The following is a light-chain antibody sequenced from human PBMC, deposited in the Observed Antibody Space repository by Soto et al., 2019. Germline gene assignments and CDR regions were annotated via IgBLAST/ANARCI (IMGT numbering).Light chain of an antibody. CDR3: SSYTNSIAV. J-gene: IGLJ3*02. CDR2: EVN. V-gene: IGLV2-8*01. CDR1: SSDVGGYHY. Sequence: QSALTQPPSASGSPGQSVTISCTGTSSDVGGYHYVSWYQQHPGKAPKLMIYEVNKRPSGVPDRFSGSKSGNTASLTVSGLQAEDEADYYCSSYTNSIAVFGGGTKLTVL.